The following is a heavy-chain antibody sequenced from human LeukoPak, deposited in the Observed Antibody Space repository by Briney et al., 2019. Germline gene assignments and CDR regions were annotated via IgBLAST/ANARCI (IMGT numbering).Heavy chain of an antibody. CDR1: GFTFSNAW. D-gene: IGHD3-10*01. V-gene: IGHV3-21*01. J-gene: IGHJ3*01. CDR3: ASSDYYGSGSYRSPS. CDR2: IDPSSTYI. Sequence: GGSLRLSCAASGFTFSNAWMSGVRQAPGKGLEWVSSIDPSSTYIYYADSVKGRFTISRDNAQNSLYLQMNSLRAEDTAVYYCASSDYYGSGSYRSPSWGQGTMVTVSS.